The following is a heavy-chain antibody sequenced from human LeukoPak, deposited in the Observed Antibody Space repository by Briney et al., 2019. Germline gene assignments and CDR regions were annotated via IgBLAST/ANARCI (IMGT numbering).Heavy chain of an antibody. V-gene: IGHV3-21*01. CDR2: ISSSSSYI. J-gene: IGHJ4*02. CDR3: ARDKGSGWYFGY. D-gene: IGHD6-19*01. Sequence: KAGGSLRLSCAASGFTFSSYSMNWVLQAPGKGLEWVSSISSSSSYIYYADSVKGRFTISRDNAKNSLYLQMNSLRAEDTAVYYCARDKGSGWYFGYWGQGTLVTVSS. CDR1: GFTFSSYS.